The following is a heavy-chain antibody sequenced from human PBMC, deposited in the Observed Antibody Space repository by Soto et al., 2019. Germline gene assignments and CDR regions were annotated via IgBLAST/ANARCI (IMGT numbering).Heavy chain of an antibody. J-gene: IGHJ5*02. D-gene: IGHD3-10*01. CDR2: IYYSGNT. CDR3: VRRYGLGSPNWFAP. V-gene: IGHV4-39*01. Sequence: XETLSLTCTFSVGSISSSDYYCGWIRQPPGKGLEWIGSIYYSGNTLYNPSLQSRVTISIDTSKNQFTLNLRSLTAADTAVYYCVRRYGLGSPNWFAPWGQGTLVSVS. CDR1: VGSISSSDYY.